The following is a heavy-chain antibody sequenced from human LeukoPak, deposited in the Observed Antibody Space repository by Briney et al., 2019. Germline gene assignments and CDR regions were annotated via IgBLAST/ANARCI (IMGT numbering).Heavy chain of an antibody. J-gene: IGHJ4*02. Sequence: GGSVRLSCAASGFTFSSYSLNWVGQATGKGLEGVSYLSGRSATIYYADSVKGRFTISRDNAKNSLHLQMNSLRAEDTAVYYCARDALFQREYQLLSAVDYWGQGTLVTVSS. CDR2: LSGRSATI. V-gene: IGHV3-48*01. CDR1: GFTFSSYS. CDR3: ARDALFQREYQLLSAVDY. D-gene: IGHD2-2*01.